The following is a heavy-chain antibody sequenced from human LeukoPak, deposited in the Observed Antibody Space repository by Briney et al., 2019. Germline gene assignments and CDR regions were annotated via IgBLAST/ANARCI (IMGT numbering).Heavy chain of an antibody. V-gene: IGHV4-34*01. CDR2: INHSGST. J-gene: IGHJ3*02. D-gene: IGHD6-13*01. CDR3: ARDRQPSAFDI. Sequence: SETLSLTCAVYGGSFSGYYRSWIRQPPGKGLEWIGEINHSGSTNYNPSLKSRVTISVDTSKNQFSLKLSSVTAADTAVYYCARDRQPSAFDIWGQGTMVTVSS. CDR1: GGSFSGYY.